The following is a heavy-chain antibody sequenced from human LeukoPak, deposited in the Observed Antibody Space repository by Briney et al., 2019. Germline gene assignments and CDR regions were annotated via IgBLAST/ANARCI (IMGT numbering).Heavy chain of an antibody. CDR1: GYTFSRYD. D-gene: IGHD6-25*01. CDR2: MNPNSGNT. V-gene: IGHV1-8*03. J-gene: IGHJ5*01. Sequence: ASVKVSCKTSGYTFSRYDIHWVRQATGQGLEWMGWMNPNSGNTGYAQKFQGRVTLTRNASINTAYMDLSSLTSEDTAVYYCARGLRSTGSEGDNWFGPWGQGTLVTVSS. CDR3: ARGLRSTGSEGDNWFGP.